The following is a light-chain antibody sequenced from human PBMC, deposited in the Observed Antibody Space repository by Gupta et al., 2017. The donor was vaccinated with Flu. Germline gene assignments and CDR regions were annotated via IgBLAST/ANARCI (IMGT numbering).Light chain of an antibody. CDR3: SSYAGSNRGV. CDR2: EVS. CDR1: SSDVGGYNY. V-gene: IGLV2-8*01. Sequence: QSALTQPPSASGSPGQSVTISCTGTSSDVGGYNYVSWYQQHPGKAPKVMIYEVSKRPSGVPDRFSGSKSGNTDSLTVSGLQAEDEADDHCSSYAGSNRGVFGGGTKLTVL. J-gene: IGLJ2*01.